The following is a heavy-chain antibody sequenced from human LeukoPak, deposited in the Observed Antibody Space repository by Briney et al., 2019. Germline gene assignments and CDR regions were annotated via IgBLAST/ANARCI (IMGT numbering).Heavy chain of an antibody. CDR2: ITHSGST. D-gene: IGHD3-10*01. CDR3: ARRGSKKSGSGSYRY. V-gene: IGHV4-34*01. CDR1: GGSFSGYY. J-gene: IGHJ4*02. Sequence: SETLSLTCAVYGGSFSGYYWSWIRQPPGQGLEWIGEITHSGSTTYNPSLKSRVTISVDTSKNQFSLKLSSVTAADTAVYYCARRGSKKSGSGSYRYWGLGTLVTVSS.